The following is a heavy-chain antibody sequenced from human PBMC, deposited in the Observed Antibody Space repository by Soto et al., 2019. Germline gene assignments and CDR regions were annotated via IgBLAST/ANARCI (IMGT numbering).Heavy chain of an antibody. Sequence: TCAVSDDCRDRPPHSWGGIRQEPGKGLEWIGTMYYSGSAYYNPSLKSRVTISVDTSKNQFSLKLSSVTAADTAVYYCAREPSFYCRSCSPDGLYYCAQGSLVTVS. V-gene: IGHV4-31*11. CDR1: DDCRDRPPHS. J-gene: IGHJ4*01. D-gene: IGHD6-13*01. CDR3: AREPSFYCRSCSPDGLYY. CDR2: MYYSGSA.